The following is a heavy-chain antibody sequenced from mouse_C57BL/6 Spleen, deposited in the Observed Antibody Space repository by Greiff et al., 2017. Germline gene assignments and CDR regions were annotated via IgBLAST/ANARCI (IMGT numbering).Heavy chain of an antibody. CDR3: ARSGDYDVYAMDY. D-gene: IGHD2-4*01. CDR1: GYTFTSYW. J-gene: IGHJ4*01. Sequence: QVQLQQSGAELVKPGASVKLSCKASGYTFTSYWMHWVKQRPGQGLEWIGMIHPNSGSTNYNEKFKSKATLTVDKSSSTAYMQLSSLTSEDSAVYYCARSGDYDVYAMDYWGQGTSVTVSS. V-gene: IGHV1-64*01. CDR2: IHPNSGST.